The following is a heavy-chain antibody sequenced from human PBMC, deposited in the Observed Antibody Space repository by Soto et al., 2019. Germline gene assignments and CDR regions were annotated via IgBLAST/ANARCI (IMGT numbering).Heavy chain of an antibody. CDR2: IYYSGST. CDR1: GGSISSGGYY. V-gene: IGHV4-31*03. CDR3: ARGFHREPKGKFDP. Sequence: PSETLSLTCTVSGGSISSGGYYWSWIRQHPGKGLEWIGYIYYSGSTYYNPSLKSRVTISVDTSKNQFSLKLSSVTAADTAVYYCARGFHREPKGKFDPWGQGTLVTVSS. D-gene: IGHD1-1*01. J-gene: IGHJ5*02.